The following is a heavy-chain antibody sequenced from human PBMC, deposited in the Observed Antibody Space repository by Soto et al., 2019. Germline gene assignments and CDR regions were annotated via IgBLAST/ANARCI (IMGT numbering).Heavy chain of an antibody. D-gene: IGHD5-18*01. Sequence: VQLVESGGGLVKPGRSLRLSCTASGFTFGDYAMSWFRQAPGKGLEWVGFIRSKAYGGTTEYAASVKGRFTISRDDSKSIAYLQMNSLKTEDTAVYYCTRDLDSYGYYYYYGMDVWGQGTTVTVSS. J-gene: IGHJ6*02. CDR2: IRSKAYGGTT. CDR1: GFTFGDYA. V-gene: IGHV3-49*05. CDR3: TRDLDSYGYYYYYGMDV.